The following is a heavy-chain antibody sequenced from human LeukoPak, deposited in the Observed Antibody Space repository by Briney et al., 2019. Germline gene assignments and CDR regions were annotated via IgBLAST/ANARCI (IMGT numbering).Heavy chain of an antibody. V-gene: IGHV4-59*01. Sequence: SETLSLTCTVSGGSISSYYWSWIRQPLGKGLEWIGYIYYSGSTNYNPSLKSRVTISVDTSKNQFSLKLSSVTAADTAVYYCARDLRSAMYYYDSSGYYPYDAFDIWGQGTMVTVSS. D-gene: IGHD3-22*01. CDR3: ARDLRSAMYYYDSSGYYPYDAFDI. J-gene: IGHJ3*02. CDR2: IYYSGST. CDR1: GGSISSYY.